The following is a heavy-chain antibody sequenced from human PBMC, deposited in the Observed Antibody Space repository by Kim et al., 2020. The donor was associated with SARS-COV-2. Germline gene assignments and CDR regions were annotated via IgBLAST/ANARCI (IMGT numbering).Heavy chain of an antibody. D-gene: IGHD2-15*01. V-gene: IGHV3-11*01. Sequence: KDRFTISRDNAKNSLYLQLNSLRAEDTAVYYCARAISKLYCSGGSCYYDYWGQGTLVTVSS. CDR3: ARAISKLYCSGGSCYYDY. J-gene: IGHJ4*02.